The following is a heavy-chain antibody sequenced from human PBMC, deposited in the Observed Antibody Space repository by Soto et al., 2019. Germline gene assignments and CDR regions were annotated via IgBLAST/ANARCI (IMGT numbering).Heavy chain of an antibody. D-gene: IGHD3-10*01. CDR2: INAGNGRE. J-gene: IGHJ4*02. CDR1: GYTFTSYT. V-gene: IGHV1-3*01. CDR3: ARGGGWVGEASFDS. Sequence: QVQLEQSGAEVKKPGASVKISCKTSGYTFTSYTLHWVRQAPGQGLEWMGWINAGNGREKYSQRFQDRVSLSTDKPAPTPTMELRSLPSEDTAVYFCARGGGWVGEASFDSWGQGTQVIVSS.